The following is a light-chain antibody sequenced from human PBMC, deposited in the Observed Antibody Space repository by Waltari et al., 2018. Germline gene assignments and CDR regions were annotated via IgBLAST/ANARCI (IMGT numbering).Light chain of an antibody. CDR1: ALPEKY. CDR2: EHN. V-gene: IGLV3-10*01. J-gene: IGLJ2*01. CDR3: YSTDSSGNVAV. Sequence: SYELTQPPSVSVSPGQTARNTCPGDALPEKYAFWYQKESGQAPALVIYEHNKLPFVSPVRFSGARSGKMATLSISGAQVEDEADDDCYSTDSSGNVAVFGGGTKLTVL.